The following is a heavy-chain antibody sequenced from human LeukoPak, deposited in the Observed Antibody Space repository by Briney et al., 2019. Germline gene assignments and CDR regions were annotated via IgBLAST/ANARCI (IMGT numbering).Heavy chain of an antibody. Sequence: GASVKVSCKASGYTFTSYGISWVRQAPGQGLVWMGWISAYNGNTNYAQKLQGRVTMTTDTSTSTAYMELRSLRSDDTAVYYCAREITMVRGVNYYFDYWGQGTLVTVSS. CDR2: ISAYNGNT. J-gene: IGHJ4*02. CDR1: GYTFTSYG. D-gene: IGHD3-10*01. CDR3: AREITMVRGVNYYFDY. V-gene: IGHV1-18*01.